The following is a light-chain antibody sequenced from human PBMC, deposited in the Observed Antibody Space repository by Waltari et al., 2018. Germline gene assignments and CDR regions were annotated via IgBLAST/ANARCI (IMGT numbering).Light chain of an antibody. J-gene: IGKJ1*01. CDR3: QQRFSWPT. CDR2: DAY. V-gene: IGKV3-11*01. CDR1: QSVSSY. Sequence: EIVLTQSPATLSLSPGERATLSCRASQSVSSYLAWYQQKPGQAPRLLIYDAYNTATGIPDRFSGSGSGTDFTLTISSLEPEDFAVYYCQQRFSWPTFGQGAKVEIK.